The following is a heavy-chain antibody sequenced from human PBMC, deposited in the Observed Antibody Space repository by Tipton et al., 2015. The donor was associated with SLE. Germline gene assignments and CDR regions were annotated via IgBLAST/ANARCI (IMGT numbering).Heavy chain of an antibody. CDR1: GGSISSYY. CDR3: ARGGGSFTADAFDI. Sequence: LRLSCTVSGGSISSYYWSWIRQPPGKGLEWIGYIYYSGSTNYNPSLKSRVTISVDTSKNQFSLKLSSVTAADTAVYYCARGGGSFTADAFDIWGQGTMVTVSS. D-gene: IGHD1-26*01. J-gene: IGHJ3*02. V-gene: IGHV4-59*01. CDR2: IYYSGST.